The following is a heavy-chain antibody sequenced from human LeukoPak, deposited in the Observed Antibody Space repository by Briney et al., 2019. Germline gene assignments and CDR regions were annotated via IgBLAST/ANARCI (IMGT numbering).Heavy chain of an antibody. CDR1: GGSISSYY. J-gene: IGHJ4*02. V-gene: IGHV4-59*12. CDR2: IYHNGNT. CDR3: AKGAEYNWNS. D-gene: IGHD1-20*01. Sequence: PSETLSLTCTVSGGSISSYYWSWVRQPPGKGLEWIGEIYHNGNTNYNPSLKSRVTISVDKSKNQFSLKLSSVTAADTAVYYCAKGAEYNWNSWGQGTLVTVSS.